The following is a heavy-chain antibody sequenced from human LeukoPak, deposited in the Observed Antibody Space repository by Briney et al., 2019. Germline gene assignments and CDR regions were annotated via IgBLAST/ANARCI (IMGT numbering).Heavy chain of an antibody. J-gene: IGHJ4*02. V-gene: IGHV3-7*01. CDR3: ARDQPYYYDSSGF. D-gene: IGHD3-22*01. CDR1: GFTFSSYW. Sequence: GGSLRLSCAASGFTFSSYWMSWVRQAPGKGLEWVANIKQDGSEKYYVDSVKGRFTISRANANNSLYLQMTSLTAEATAVYYCARDQPYYYDSSGFWGQGTLVTVSS. CDR2: IKQDGSEK.